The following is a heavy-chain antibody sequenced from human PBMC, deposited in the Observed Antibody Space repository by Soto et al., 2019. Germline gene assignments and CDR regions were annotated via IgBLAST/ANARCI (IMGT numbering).Heavy chain of an antibody. D-gene: IGHD2-2*01. V-gene: IGHV3-33*01. CDR3: ARDRLEGYCSSTSCPPPGWFDP. J-gene: IGHJ5*02. CDR1: GFTFSSYG. Sequence: GALRLSCAASGFTFSSYGMHWVRQAPGKGLEWVAVIWYDGSNKYYADSVKGRFTISRDNSKNTLYLQMNSLRAEDTAVYYCARDRLEGYCSSTSCPPPGWFDPWGQGTLVTVSS. CDR2: IWYDGSNK.